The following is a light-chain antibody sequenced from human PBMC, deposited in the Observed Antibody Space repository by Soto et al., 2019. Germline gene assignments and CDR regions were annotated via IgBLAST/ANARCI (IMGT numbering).Light chain of an antibody. CDR1: QGISSF. J-gene: IGKJ5*01. CDR2: DAS. V-gene: IGKV1-9*01. CDR3: QQLDSYPIT. Sequence: DIQLTQSPSFLSASVGDRVTITCRASQGISSFLAWYQEKPGEAPKLLIYDASTLQSGVPSRFSSSGSGTEFTLTISSLQPEDFPTYYCQQLDSYPITCGQGTRLEIK.